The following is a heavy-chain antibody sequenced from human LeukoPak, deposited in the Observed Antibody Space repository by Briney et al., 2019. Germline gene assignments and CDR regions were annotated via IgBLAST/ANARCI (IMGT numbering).Heavy chain of an antibody. D-gene: IGHD3-22*01. Sequence: GASVKVSCKASGYTFTGYYMHWVRQATGQGLEWMGWMNPNSGNTGYAQKFQGRVTMTRNTSISTAYMELSSLRSEDTAVYYCARGRGDYYDSSGYPYYYYYMDVWGKGTTVTISS. CDR1: GYTFTGYY. V-gene: IGHV1-8*02. CDR2: MNPNSGNT. J-gene: IGHJ6*03. CDR3: ARGRGDYYDSSGYPYYYYYMDV.